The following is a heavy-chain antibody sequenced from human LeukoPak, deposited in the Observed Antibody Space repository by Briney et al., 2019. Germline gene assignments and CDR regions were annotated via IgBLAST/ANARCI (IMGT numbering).Heavy chain of an antibody. CDR1: GFTFSSYA. CDR2: ISYDGSNK. Sequence: PGGSLRLSCAASGFTFSSYAMHWVRQAPGKGLEWVAVISYDGSNKYYADSVKGRFTISRDNSKNTLYLQTNSLRAEDTAVYYCANYRYCGGDCYSDFDYWGQGTLVTVSS. D-gene: IGHD2-21*02. J-gene: IGHJ4*02. CDR3: ANYRYCGGDCYSDFDY. V-gene: IGHV3-30-3*01.